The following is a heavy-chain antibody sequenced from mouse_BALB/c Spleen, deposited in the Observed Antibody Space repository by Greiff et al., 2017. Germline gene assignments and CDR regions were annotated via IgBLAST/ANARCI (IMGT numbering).Heavy chain of an antibody. V-gene: IGHV1-87*01. D-gene: IGHD6-2*01. CDR1: GYTFTSYW. CDR3: ARSSLGPFYFDY. J-gene: IGHJ2*01. Sequence: VQLQQSGAELARPGASVKLSCKASGYTFTSYWMQWVKQRPGQGLEWIGAIYPGDGDTRYTQKFKGKATLTADKSSSTAYMQLSSLASEDSAVYYCARSSLGPFYFDYWGQGTTLTVSS. CDR2: IYPGDGDT.